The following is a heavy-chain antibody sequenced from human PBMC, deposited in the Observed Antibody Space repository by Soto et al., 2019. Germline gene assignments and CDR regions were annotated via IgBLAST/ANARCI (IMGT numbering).Heavy chain of an antibody. J-gene: IGHJ5*02. V-gene: IGHV1-2*04. CDR3: ATWVDYGDSTLEGRVVVGAPTIIDTPNPLQPLP. CDR1: GYTFTDYK. Sequence: ASVKVSCKTSGYTFTDYKLHWVRQAPAQGLEWMGWVDPNGGGTNSAQKFQGSVTMTRDTSITTAYLELSRLTPNDTATYFCATWVDYGDSTLEGRVVVGAPTIIDTPNPLQPLPWG. D-gene: IGHD4-17*01. CDR2: VDPNGGGT.